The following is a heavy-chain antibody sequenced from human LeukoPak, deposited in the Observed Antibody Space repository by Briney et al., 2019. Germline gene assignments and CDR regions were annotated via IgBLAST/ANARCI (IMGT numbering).Heavy chain of an antibody. V-gene: IGHV3-15*01. CDR2: IKSKTDGRTT. CDR3: VRWCGYSYGYCFDY. J-gene: IGHJ4*02. CDR1: GFTFSNAW. Sequence: GGSLRLSCAASGFTFSNAWMSWVRQAPGKGLEWVGRIKSKTDGRTTDYAAPVKGRFTISRDDSKNTLYLQMNSLKTEDTAVYYCVRWCGYSYGYCFDYWGQGTLVTVSS. D-gene: IGHD5-18*01.